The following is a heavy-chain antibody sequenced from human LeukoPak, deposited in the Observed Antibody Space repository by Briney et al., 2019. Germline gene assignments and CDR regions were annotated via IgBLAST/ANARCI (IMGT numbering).Heavy chain of an antibody. D-gene: IGHD3-22*01. CDR2: IIPIFGTA. CDR3: ARVRLHYYDSSGPFDY. CDR1: GGIFSNYA. Sequence: ASVKVSCKASGGIFSNYAISWVRQAPGQGLEWMGGIIPIFGTANYAQKFQGRVTITADESTSTAYMELSSLRSEDTAVYYCARVRLHYYDSSGPFDYWGQGTLVTVSS. V-gene: IGHV1-69*13. J-gene: IGHJ4*02.